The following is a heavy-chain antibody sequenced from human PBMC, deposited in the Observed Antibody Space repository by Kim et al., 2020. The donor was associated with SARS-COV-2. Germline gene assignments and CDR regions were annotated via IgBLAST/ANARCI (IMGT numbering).Heavy chain of an antibody. CDR1: GGSISSSNW. D-gene: IGHD4-17*01. CDR3: AKVTVTTVNYYYYGMVV. V-gene: IGHV4-4*02. Sequence: SETLSLTCAVSGGSISSSNWWSWVRQPPGKGLEWIGEIYHSGSTNYNPSLKSRVTISVDKSKNQFSLKLSSVTAADTAVYYCAKVTVTTVNYYYYGMVVWGQETTVTVCS. CDR2: IYHSGST. J-gene: IGHJ6*01.